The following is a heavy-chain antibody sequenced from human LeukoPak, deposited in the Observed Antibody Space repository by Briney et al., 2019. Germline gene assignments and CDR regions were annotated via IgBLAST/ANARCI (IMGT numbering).Heavy chain of an antibody. Sequence: GGSLRLSCAASGFTFSGHGMNWVRQAPGKGREWVAFIRYDGSNKYYEDSVKGRFTISRDNSKNTLYLQMNSLRPEDTAVYNCAKDYSETSGYYYVFDNWGQGTLVTVSS. V-gene: IGHV3-30*02. CDR2: IRYDGSNK. CDR1: GFTFSGHG. D-gene: IGHD3-22*01. CDR3: AKDYSETSGYYYVFDN. J-gene: IGHJ4*02.